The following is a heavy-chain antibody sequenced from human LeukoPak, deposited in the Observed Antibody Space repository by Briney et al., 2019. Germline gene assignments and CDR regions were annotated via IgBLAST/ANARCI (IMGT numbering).Heavy chain of an antibody. CDR3: AREGTSGYGNYYFDS. J-gene: IGHJ4*02. V-gene: IGHV1-2*06. Sequence: ASVKVSCKASGYTFTGYYMHWVRQAPGQGLEWMGRINPNSGGTNYAQTFQGRVTMTRDTSISTAYMELSRLRSDDTAVYYCAREGTSGYGNYYFDSWGQGTLVPVSS. CDR1: GYTFTGYY. CDR2: INPNSGGT. D-gene: IGHD5-12*01.